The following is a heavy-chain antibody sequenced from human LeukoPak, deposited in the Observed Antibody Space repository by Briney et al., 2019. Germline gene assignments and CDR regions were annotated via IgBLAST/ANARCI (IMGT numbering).Heavy chain of an antibody. V-gene: IGHV3-23*01. CDR2: IVGGGHGT. Sequence: PGGSLRLSCAASGFTFSNYAMAWVRQAPGKGLEWVSTIVGGGHGTYYVDSVKGRFAVSRDNSMNTLYLHMSSLRADDAAVYYCARDRSNCFDPWGQGTLVTVSS. CDR3: ARDRSNCFDP. CDR1: GFTFSNYA. J-gene: IGHJ5*02.